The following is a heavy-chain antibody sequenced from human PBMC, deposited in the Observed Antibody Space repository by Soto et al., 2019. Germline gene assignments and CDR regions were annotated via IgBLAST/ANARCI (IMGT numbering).Heavy chain of an antibody. V-gene: IGHV3-23*01. D-gene: IGHD6-19*01. Sequence: EVQLLESGGGLVQPGGSLRLSCAASGFTFSSYAMSWVRQAPGKGLEWVSAISGSGGSTYYADSVKGRFTISRDTSKNTLYLQMNSLRAEDTAVYYCARRSSCWHCYYWGQGTLVTVSS. CDR3: ARRSSCWHCYY. CDR1: GFTFSSYA. J-gene: IGHJ4*02. CDR2: ISGSGGST.